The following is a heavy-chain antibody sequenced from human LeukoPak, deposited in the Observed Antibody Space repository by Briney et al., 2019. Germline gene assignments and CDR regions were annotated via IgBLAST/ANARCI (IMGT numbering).Heavy chain of an antibody. CDR3: ARGSEMATVGDY. Sequence: GGSLRLSCAGSGFTFSNSWMGWVRQAPGKGLEWVANVQHIGGETYYADSVKGRFTISRDNAKNSLYLQMNSLRAEDTAVYYCARGSEMATVGDYWGQGTLVTVSS. CDR1: GFTFSNSW. V-gene: IGHV3-7*03. D-gene: IGHD5-24*01. J-gene: IGHJ4*02. CDR2: VQHIGGET.